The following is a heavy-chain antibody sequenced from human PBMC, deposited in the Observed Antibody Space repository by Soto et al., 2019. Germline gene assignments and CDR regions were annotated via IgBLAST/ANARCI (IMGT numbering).Heavy chain of an antibody. D-gene: IGHD3-3*02. Sequence: SETLSLTCTVSGGSISSYYWSWIRQPPGKGLEWIGYIYYSGSTNYNPSLKSRVTISVDTSKNQFSLKLSSVTAADTAVYYCARSPRIHLFDYWGQGTLVTVSS. J-gene: IGHJ4*02. CDR1: GGSISSYY. CDR2: IYYSGST. CDR3: ARSPRIHLFDY. V-gene: IGHV4-59*01.